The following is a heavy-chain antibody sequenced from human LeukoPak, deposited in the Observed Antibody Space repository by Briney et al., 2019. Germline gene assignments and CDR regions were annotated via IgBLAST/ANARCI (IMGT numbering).Heavy chain of an antibody. CDR3: ATSYDMGWLIGY. J-gene: IGHJ4*02. V-gene: IGHV3-7*03. Sequence: GGSLRLSCAASGFTFGDTWMNWVRQVPGQGLEWVANIEQDGSEKFYVASVKGRFTISRDNGKSSLYLQMNSLRAEDTALYYCATSYDMGWLIGYWGQGTLVTVSS. CDR1: GFTFGDTW. D-gene: IGHD3/OR15-3a*01. CDR2: IEQDGSEK.